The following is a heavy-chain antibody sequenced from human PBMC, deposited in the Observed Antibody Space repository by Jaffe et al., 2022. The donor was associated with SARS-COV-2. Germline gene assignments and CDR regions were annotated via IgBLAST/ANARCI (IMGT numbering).Heavy chain of an antibody. V-gene: IGHV1-24*01. CDR1: GDTLTELS. Sequence: QVQLVQSGAEVKSPGASVKVSCKLSGDTLTELSIHWLRQAPGGGLEWMGGFDPEEDETIYAHNFQARITMTEDTSTGTAYMELSSLRSEDTAVYYCAAGRSPGRMYYYYYYMDIWGKGTTVTVSS. J-gene: IGHJ6*03. CDR3: AAGRSPGRMYYYYYYMDI. CDR2: FDPEEDET. D-gene: IGHD2-8*01.